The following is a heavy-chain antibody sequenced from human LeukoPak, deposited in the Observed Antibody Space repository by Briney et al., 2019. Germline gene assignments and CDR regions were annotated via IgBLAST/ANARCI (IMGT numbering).Heavy chain of an antibody. V-gene: IGHV3-21*01. CDR2: ISSSSSYI. J-gene: IGHJ4*02. D-gene: IGHD6-13*01. CDR1: GFTLGSIT. Sequence: PGGSLRPSCAASGFTLGSITMNWVRQLQGRGLEWVSSISSSSSYIYYADSVKGRFTISRDNAKNSLYLQMNSLRAEDTAVYYCARDYIAAAALFDYWGQGTLVTVSS. CDR3: ARDYIAAAALFDY.